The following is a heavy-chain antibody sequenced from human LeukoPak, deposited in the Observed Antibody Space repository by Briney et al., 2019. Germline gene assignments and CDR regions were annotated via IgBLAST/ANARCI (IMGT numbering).Heavy chain of an antibody. D-gene: IGHD6-13*01. CDR3: AKDRDSSSWYFDY. V-gene: IGHV3-30*02. CDR2: IRYDGSNK. J-gene: IGHJ4*02. CDR1: GFTFSSYG. Sequence: PGGSLRLSCAASGFTFSSYGMHWVRQAPGKGLEWVAFIRYDGSNKYYTDSVKGRFTISRDNSKNTLYLQMNSLRAEDTAVYYCAKDRDSSSWYFDYWGQRTLVTVSS.